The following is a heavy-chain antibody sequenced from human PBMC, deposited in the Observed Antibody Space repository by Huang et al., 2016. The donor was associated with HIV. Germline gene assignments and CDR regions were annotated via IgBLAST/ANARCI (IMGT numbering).Heavy chain of an antibody. V-gene: IGHV3-30*18. CDR1: GLSFSTYG. CDR2: ISYDGSNK. Sequence: VQLVESGGGVVQPGRSLRLACAASGLSFSTYGLHWVREARSKGVGGVAVISYDGSNKYYSHSVKGRFTISRDTSENKVYLQMNSLRHEDTAVYYCAKDGADEEWDIDYWGQGTLVTVSS. CDR3: AKDGADEEWDIDY. D-gene: IGHD1-26*01. J-gene: IGHJ4*02.